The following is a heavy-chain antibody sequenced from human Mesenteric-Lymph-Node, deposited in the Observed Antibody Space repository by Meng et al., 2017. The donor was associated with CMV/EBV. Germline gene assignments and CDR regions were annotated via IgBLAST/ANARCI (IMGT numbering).Heavy chain of an antibody. CDR1: GYTFTNYG. CDR3: ARDYGCRSNSCFPGYYYYGMDV. Sequence: ASVKVSCKASGYTFTNYGFSWVRQAPGQGLEWMGWISSYNGKTDYAQKFQGRVTMTTDTSTNTAYMELRSLRFDDTAVYYCARDYGCRSNSCFPGYYYYGMDVWGQGTTVTVS. V-gene: IGHV1-18*01. J-gene: IGHJ6*02. D-gene: IGHD2-2*01. CDR2: ISSYNGKT.